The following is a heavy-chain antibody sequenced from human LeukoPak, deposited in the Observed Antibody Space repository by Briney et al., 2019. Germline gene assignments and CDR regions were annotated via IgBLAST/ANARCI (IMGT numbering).Heavy chain of an antibody. CDR1: GFTFSSYG. CDR2: IRYDGSNK. Sequence: GGSLSLSCTASGFTFSSYGMHWVRQAPGKGLEWVAFIRYDGSNKYYADSVKGRFTISRDNSKNTLYLQMNSLRAEDTAVYYCAKDMHYYDSSGFSYFDYWGQGTLVTVSS. J-gene: IGHJ4*02. D-gene: IGHD3-22*01. CDR3: AKDMHYYDSSGFSYFDY. V-gene: IGHV3-30*02.